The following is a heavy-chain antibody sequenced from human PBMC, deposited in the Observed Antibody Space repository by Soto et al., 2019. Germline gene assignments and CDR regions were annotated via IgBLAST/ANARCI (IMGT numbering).Heavy chain of an antibody. CDR3: AKGGDNWYFDY. Sequence: EVQLLESGGGLVQPGGSLTLSCAASGFSFSSYPMNWVRQAPGKGLESVAVIMGTGGKTYYADSVQGRVTISRDDSKSTVFLQMNSLRADETATYYCAKGGDNWYFDYRGQGTLVTVTS. J-gene: IGHJ4*02. D-gene: IGHD1-20*01. CDR2: IMGTGGKT. CDR1: GFSFSSYP. V-gene: IGHV3-23*01.